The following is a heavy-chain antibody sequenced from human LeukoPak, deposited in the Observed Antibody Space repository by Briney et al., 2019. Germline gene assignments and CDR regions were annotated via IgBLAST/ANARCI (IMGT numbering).Heavy chain of an antibody. CDR3: ARVASLPYYYDSSGYDY. J-gene: IGHJ4*02. D-gene: IGHD3-22*01. V-gene: IGHV1-8*01. Sequence: ASVKVSCKASGYTFTSYDINWVRQATGQGLEWMGWVNPNSGNTGYAQKFQGRVTMTRNTSISTAYMELSSLRSEDTAVYYCARVASLPYYYDSSGYDYWGQGTLVTVSS. CDR2: VNPNSGNT. CDR1: GYTFTSYD.